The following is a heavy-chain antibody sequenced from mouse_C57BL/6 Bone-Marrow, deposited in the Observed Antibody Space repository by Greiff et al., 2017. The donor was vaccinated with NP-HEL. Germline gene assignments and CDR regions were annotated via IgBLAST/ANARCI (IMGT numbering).Heavy chain of an antibody. CDR1: GFTFNTYA. CDR2: IRSKGSNYAT. J-gene: IGHJ4*01. CDR3: ADGYYVDYAMDY. Sequence: EVKLVESGGGLVQPKGSLKLSCAASGFTFNTYAMHWVRQAPGKGLEWVARIRSKGSNYATYYADSVKDRFTISRDDSQSMLYLQMNNLKTEDTAMYYCADGYYVDYAMDYWGQGTSVTVSS. D-gene: IGHD2-3*01. V-gene: IGHV10-3*01.